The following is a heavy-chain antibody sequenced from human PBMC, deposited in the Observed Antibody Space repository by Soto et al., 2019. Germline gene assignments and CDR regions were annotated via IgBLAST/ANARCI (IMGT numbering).Heavy chain of an antibody. Sequence: GASLKVSCKASGYTFNANYVHWVRQAPGQGLEWMGWINPHTGGTDYAQTFQGRVTMTRDTSISTAYMELSRLTSDDTAVYYCARYQYWSGYLDAWGKGTTVNVSS. CDR2: INPHTGGT. V-gene: IGHV1-2*02. J-gene: IGHJ6*04. D-gene: IGHD3-3*01. CDR3: ARYQYWSGYLDA. CDR1: GYTFNANY.